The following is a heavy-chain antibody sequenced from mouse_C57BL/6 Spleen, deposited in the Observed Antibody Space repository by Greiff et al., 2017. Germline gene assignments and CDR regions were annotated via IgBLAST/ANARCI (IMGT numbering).Heavy chain of an antibody. Sequence: VQLQQPGAELVMPGASVKLSCKASGYTFTSYWMHWVKQRPGQGLEWIGEIDPSDSYTNYNQKFKGKSTLTVDKSSSTAYRQLSSLTSEDSAVYYCARWGLLWYFDVWGTGTTVTVSS. CDR3: ARWGLLWYFDV. J-gene: IGHJ1*03. CDR1: GYTFTSYW. CDR2: IDPSDSYT. V-gene: IGHV1-69*01. D-gene: IGHD1-1*01.